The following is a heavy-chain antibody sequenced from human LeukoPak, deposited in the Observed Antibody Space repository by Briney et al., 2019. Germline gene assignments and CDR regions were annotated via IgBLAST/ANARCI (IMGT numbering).Heavy chain of an antibody. CDR1: GGSFSGYY. CDR2: INHSGST. V-gene: IGHV4-34*01. CDR3: ARPPRSYSSSSRYYYYYMDV. Sequence: SETLSLTXAVYGGSFSGYYWSWIRQPPGKGLEWIGEINHSGSTNYNPSLKSRVTISVDTSKNQFSLKLSSVTAADTAVYYCARPPRSYSSSSRYYYYYMDVWGKGTTVTVSS. D-gene: IGHD6-6*01. J-gene: IGHJ6*03.